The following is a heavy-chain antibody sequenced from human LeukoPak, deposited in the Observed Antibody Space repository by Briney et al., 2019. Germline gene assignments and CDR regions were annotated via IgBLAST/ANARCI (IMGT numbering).Heavy chain of an antibody. D-gene: IGHD1-7*01. V-gene: IGHV4-4*09. J-gene: IGHJ5*02. Sequence: PSETLSLTCTVSGGSISSYYWSWIRQPPGKGLEWIGYIYTSGSTNYNPSLKSRVTISVDTSENQFSLKLSSVTAADTAVYYCARGNWNYAYWFDPWGQGTLVTVSS. CDR1: GGSISSYY. CDR2: IYTSGST. CDR3: ARGNWNYAYWFDP.